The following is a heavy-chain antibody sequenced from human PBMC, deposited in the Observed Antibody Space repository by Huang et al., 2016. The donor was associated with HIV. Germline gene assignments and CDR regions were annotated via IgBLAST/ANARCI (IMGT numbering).Heavy chain of an antibody. CDR1: GGTFSSYA. CDR2: IIPSFGTA. CDR3: ARVESRRYYDSSGYYY. J-gene: IGHJ4*02. Sequence: QVQLVQSGAEVKKPGSSVKVSCKASGGTFSSYAISWVRQAPGQGLEWMGGIIPSFGTANYAQKCQGRVTITADESTSTADMELRSLRSEDTAVYYCARVESRRYYDSSGYYYWGQGTLVTVSS. D-gene: IGHD3-22*01. V-gene: IGHV1-69*01.